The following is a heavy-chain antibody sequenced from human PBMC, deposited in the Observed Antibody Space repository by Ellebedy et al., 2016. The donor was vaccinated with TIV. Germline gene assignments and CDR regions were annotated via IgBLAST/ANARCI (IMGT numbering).Heavy chain of an antibody. Sequence: MPSETLSLTCTVSGGSISSGAYYWNWIRQHPGKGQEWIGYIYYSGTTYYNPSLKSPVTISVDTSKNQFSLNLSSVTAADTAVYYCARGLIGYDTGGYYYRFNFDYWGQGTLVTVSS. J-gene: IGHJ4*02. D-gene: IGHD3-22*01. CDR3: ARGLIGYDTGGYYYRFNFDY. CDR2: IYYSGTT. CDR1: GGSISSGAYY. V-gene: IGHV4-31*01.